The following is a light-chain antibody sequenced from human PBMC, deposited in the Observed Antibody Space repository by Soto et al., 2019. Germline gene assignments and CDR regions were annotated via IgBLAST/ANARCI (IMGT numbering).Light chain of an antibody. CDR3: QQYGSSPPWT. V-gene: IGKV3-20*01. CDR1: QSVSSNY. Sequence: EIVLTQSPGTLSLSPGERATLSCRASQSVSSNYLVWYQQRPGQALRLLIHGASSRATGIPDRFSGSGSGTDFTLTISRLEPEDFAVYYCQQYGSSPPWTFGQGTKVEIK. CDR2: GAS. J-gene: IGKJ1*01.